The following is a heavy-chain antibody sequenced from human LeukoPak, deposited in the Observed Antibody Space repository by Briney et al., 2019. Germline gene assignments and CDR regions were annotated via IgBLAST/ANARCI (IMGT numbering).Heavy chain of an antibody. D-gene: IGHD3-10*01. J-gene: IGHJ4*02. CDR2: IWYDGSNK. CDR1: GFAFRTYA. V-gene: IGHV3-33*08. CDR3: ASGGLSRGPLDY. Sequence: PGGSLRLSCAASGFAFRTYAIHWVRQAPGKGLEWVAVIWYDGSNKYYADSVKGRFTISRDNSKNTLYLQMNSLRAEDTAVYYCASGGLSRGPLDYWGQGTLVTVSS.